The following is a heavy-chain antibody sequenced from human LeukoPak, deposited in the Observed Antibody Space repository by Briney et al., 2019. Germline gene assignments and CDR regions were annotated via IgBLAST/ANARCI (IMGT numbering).Heavy chain of an antibody. CDR3: ARVYSYYDFWSGYYSPQNWFDP. J-gene: IGHJ5*02. CDR1: GGSFGGYY. V-gene: IGHV4-34*01. Sequence: SETLSLTCAVYGGSFGGYYWSWIRQPPGKGLEWIGEINHSGSTNYNPSLKSRVTISVDTSKNQFSLKLSSVTAADTAVYYCARVYSYYDFWSGYYSPQNWFDPWGQGTLVTVSS. D-gene: IGHD3-3*01. CDR2: INHSGST.